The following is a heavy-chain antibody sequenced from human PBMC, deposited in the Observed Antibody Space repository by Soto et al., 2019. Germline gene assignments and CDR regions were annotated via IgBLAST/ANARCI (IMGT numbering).Heavy chain of an antibody. CDR2: IYWSGDE. J-gene: IGHJ4*02. CDR3: AHRSSSWYVFEY. CDR1: GFSLSTSGVG. Sequence: QSTLKESGPTLVKPTQTLTLTCSFSGFSLSTSGVGVGWIRQPPGKALEWLAHIYWSGDEHYRPSLKSRLSITKDTSRNQVVLTMTNMDPVDTATYYCAHRSSSWYVFEYWGQGTLVTVSS. V-gene: IGHV2-5*01. D-gene: IGHD6-13*01.